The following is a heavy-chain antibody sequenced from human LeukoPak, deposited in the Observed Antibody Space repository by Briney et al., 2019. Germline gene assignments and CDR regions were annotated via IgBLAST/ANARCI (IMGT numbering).Heavy chain of an antibody. V-gene: IGHV3-7*01. J-gene: IGHJ3*02. CDR1: GFTFSSYE. D-gene: IGHD3-22*01. CDR2: IKQDGSEK. CDR3: ASLPPYYYDSSGYLEAFDI. Sequence: GGSLRLSCAASGFTFSSYEMNWVRQAPGKGLEWVANIKQDGSEKYYVDSVKGRFTISRDNAKNSLYLQMNSLRAEDTAVYYCASLPPYYYDSSGYLEAFDIWGQGTMVTVSS.